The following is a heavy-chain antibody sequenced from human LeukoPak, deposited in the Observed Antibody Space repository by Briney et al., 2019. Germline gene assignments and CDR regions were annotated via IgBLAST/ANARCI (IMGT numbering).Heavy chain of an antibody. CDR1: GDSISSTNW. D-gene: IGHD3-10*01. CDR2: IYHSGAT. Sequence: SETLSLTCAVSGDSISSTNWWTWVRQPPGKGLEWIGEIYHSGATNYNPSLKSRVTISVDKSKNQFSLKLNSVTAADTAIYYCARGLGSYLLDYWGQGTLVTVSS. J-gene: IGHJ4*02. V-gene: IGHV4-4*02. CDR3: ARGLGSYLLDY.